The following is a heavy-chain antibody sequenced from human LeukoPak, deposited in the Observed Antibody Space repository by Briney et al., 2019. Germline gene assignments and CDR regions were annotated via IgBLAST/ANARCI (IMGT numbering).Heavy chain of an antibody. J-gene: IGHJ1*01. CDR2: ISGSGGST. V-gene: IGHV3-23*01. CDR3: AWSSGYYLYFQH. CDR1: GFTFSSYA. Sequence: GGSLRLSCAASGFTFSSYAMSWVRQAPGKGLERVSAISGSGGSTYYADSVKGRFTISRDNSKNTLYLQMNSLRAEDTAVYYCAWSSGYYLYFQHWGQGTLVTVSS. D-gene: IGHD3-22*01.